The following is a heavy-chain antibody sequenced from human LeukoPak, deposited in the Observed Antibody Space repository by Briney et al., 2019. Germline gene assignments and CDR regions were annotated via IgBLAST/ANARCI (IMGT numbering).Heavy chain of an antibody. D-gene: IGHD5-18*01. CDR1: GGSFSGYY. CDR3: ARGHGYSYGYYYYYYMDV. Sequence: SETLSLTCAVYGGSFSGYYWSWIRQPPGKWLEWIGEINHSGSTNYNPSLKSRVTISVDTSKNQFSLKLSSVTAADTAVYYCARGHGYSYGYYYYYYMDVWGKGTTVTVSS. V-gene: IGHV4-34*01. J-gene: IGHJ6*03. CDR2: INHSGST.